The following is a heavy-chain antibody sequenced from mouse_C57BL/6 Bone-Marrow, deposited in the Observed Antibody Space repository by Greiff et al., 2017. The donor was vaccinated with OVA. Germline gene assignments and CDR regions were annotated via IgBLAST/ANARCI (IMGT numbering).Heavy chain of an antibody. J-gene: IGHJ4*01. D-gene: IGHD2-5*01. V-gene: IGHV1-5*01. Sequence: EVKLQESGTVLARPGASVKMSCKTSGYTFTSYWMHWVKQRPGQGLEWIGAIYPGNSDTSYNQKFKGKAKLTAVTSASTAYMELSSLTNEDSAVYYCTRSAYYSKRYYAMDYWGQGTSVTVSS. CDR2: IYPGNSDT. CDR3: TRSAYYSKRYYAMDY. CDR1: GYTFTSYW.